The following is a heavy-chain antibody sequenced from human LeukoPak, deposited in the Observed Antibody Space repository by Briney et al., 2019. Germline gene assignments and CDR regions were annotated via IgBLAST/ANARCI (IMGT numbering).Heavy chain of an antibody. D-gene: IGHD3-10*01. CDR1: GFTFSSYG. CDR2: ISYDGSNK. Sequence: GGSLRLSCAASGFTFSSYGMHRVRQAPGKGLEWVAVISYDGSNKYYADSVKGRFTISRDNSKNTLYLQMNSLRAEDTAVYYCAKDSYYGSGSYYILSYWGQGTLVTVSS. CDR3: AKDSYYGSGSYYILSY. V-gene: IGHV3-30*18. J-gene: IGHJ4*02.